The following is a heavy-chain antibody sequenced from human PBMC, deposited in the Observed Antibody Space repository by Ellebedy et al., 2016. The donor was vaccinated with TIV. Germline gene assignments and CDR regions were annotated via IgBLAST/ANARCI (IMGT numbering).Heavy chain of an antibody. D-gene: IGHD6-19*01. J-gene: IGHJ4*02. CDR1: GFNFDAYS. CDR2: FSWVGGAT. V-gene: IGHV3-43*01. Sequence: PGGSLRLSCAASGFNFDAYSMHWVRQRPGKGLEWVSVFSWVGGATSYADSVRGRFSGRRDNNENSLFLQMNSLTVEDTAVYYCVKENVSGWPSLDSWGQGTLVIVSS. CDR3: VKENVSGWPSLDS.